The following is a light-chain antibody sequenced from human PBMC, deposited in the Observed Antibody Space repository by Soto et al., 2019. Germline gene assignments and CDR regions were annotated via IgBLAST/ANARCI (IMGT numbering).Light chain of an antibody. CDR3: QQRSNWPWEHT. V-gene: IGKV3-11*01. CDR1: QSVSSY. CDR2: DAS. J-gene: IGKJ2*01. Sequence: EIVLTQSPATLSLSPGERATLSCRASQSVSSYLAWYQQKPGQAPRLLIYDASNRATGIPARFSGSGSGTDFTLTISSLEPEDFAVYYCQQRSNWPWEHTFCQGTKLEIK.